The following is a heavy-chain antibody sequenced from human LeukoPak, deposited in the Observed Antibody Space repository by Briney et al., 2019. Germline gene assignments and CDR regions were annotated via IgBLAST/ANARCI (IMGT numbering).Heavy chain of an antibody. CDR2: IDKRDNFYAT. CDR3: TRDRGTYNWFDP. D-gene: IGHD1-14*01. Sequence: GGSLRLSCAASGFGFSGSAVHWVRQSSGKGLEWVGHIDKRDNFYATSYAESVQGRFTISRDDSRDAAFLHMDSLKTEDTALYYCTRDRGTYNWFDPWGQGTLVTVSS. J-gene: IGHJ5*02. CDR1: GFGFSGSA. V-gene: IGHV3-73*01.